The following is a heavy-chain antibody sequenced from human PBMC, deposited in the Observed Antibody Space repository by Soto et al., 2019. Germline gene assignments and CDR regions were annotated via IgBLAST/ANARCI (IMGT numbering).Heavy chain of an antibody. V-gene: IGHV2-5*02. CDR3: AHKAPYMVRGDNWFDP. D-gene: IGHD3-10*01. CDR1: GFSLSTSGVG. CDR2: IYWDDDK. Sequence: QITLKESGPTLVKPTQTLTLTCTFSGFSLSTSGVGVGWIRQPPGKALDWLALIYWDDDKRYSPSLKSRLTITKDTSKNQVVLTMTNMDPVDTAPYYCAHKAPYMVRGDNWFDPWGQGTLVTVSS. J-gene: IGHJ5*02.